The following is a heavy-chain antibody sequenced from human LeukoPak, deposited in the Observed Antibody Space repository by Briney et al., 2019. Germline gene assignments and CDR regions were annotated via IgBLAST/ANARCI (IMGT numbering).Heavy chain of an antibody. CDR1: GGSIRSYY. D-gene: IGHD1-26*01. Sequence: KTSETLSLTCTVSGGSIRSYYWSWIRQPPGKGLEWIGYIYYSGSTNYNPSLKSRVTISVDTSKNQFSLKLSSVTAADTAVYYCVRHDGSGSYYGAFDAFDIWGQGTMVTVSS. CDR2: IYYSGST. CDR3: VRHDGSGSYYGAFDAFDI. J-gene: IGHJ3*02. V-gene: IGHV4-59*08.